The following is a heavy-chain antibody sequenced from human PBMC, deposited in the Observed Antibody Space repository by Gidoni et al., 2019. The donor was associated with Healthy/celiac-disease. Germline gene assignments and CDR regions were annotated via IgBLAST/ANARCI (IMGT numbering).Heavy chain of an antibody. D-gene: IGHD5-18*01. Sequence: EVQLVESGGGLVQPGRSLRLSCAASGFTFDDYAMHWVRQAPGKGLEWVSGISWNSGSIGYADSVKGRFTISRDNAKNSLYLQMNSLRAEDTALYYCAKDRAQLWPTAGGAAFDIWGQGTMVTVSS. CDR2: ISWNSGSI. CDR3: AKDRAQLWPTAGGAAFDI. V-gene: IGHV3-9*01. J-gene: IGHJ3*02. CDR1: GFTFDDYA.